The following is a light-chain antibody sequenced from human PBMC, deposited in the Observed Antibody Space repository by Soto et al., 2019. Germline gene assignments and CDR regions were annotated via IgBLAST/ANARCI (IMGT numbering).Light chain of an antibody. J-gene: IGKJ2*01. CDR1: QDISSW. Sequence: DIQMTQSPSSVSASVGDRVTITCRASQDISSWLAWYQQKPGEAPKLLIYAASSLQSVVPSRFSGSGSGTDFTLTISTLQPEDFATYYCQQANSFPSTFGQGTKLEIK. CDR2: AAS. V-gene: IGKV1-12*02. CDR3: QQANSFPST.